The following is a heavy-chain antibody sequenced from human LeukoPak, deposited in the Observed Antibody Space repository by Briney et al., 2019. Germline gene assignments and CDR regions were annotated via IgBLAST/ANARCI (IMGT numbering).Heavy chain of an antibody. CDR1: GFTFSSYW. CDR3: ARAHRGGYYDSSGSPDY. Sequence: GGSLRLSCAASGFTFSSYWMSWVRQAPGKGLEWVANIKQDGSEKYYVDSVKGRFTISRDNAKNSLYLQMNSLRAEDTAVYYCARAHRGGYYDSSGSPDYWGQGTLVTVLS. J-gene: IGHJ4*02. D-gene: IGHD3-22*01. CDR2: IKQDGSEK. V-gene: IGHV3-7*03.